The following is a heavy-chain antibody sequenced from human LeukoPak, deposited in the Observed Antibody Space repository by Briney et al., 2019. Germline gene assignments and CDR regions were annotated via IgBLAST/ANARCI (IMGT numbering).Heavy chain of an antibody. J-gene: IGHJ6*03. V-gene: IGHV4-61*02. Sequence: SETLSLTCTVSGGSISSGSYYWSWIRQPAGKGLEWIGRIYTSGSTNYNPSLKSRVTISVDTSKNQFSLKLNSVTAADTAMHYCARVTKGWQQLVRTPYYMDVWGKGTTVTVSS. CDR3: ARVTKGWQQLVRTPYYMDV. CDR1: GGSISSGSYY. D-gene: IGHD6-6*01. CDR2: IYTSGST.